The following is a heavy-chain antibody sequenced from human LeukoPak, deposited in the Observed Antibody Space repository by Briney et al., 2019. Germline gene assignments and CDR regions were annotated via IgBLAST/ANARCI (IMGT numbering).Heavy chain of an antibody. V-gene: IGHV1-18*01. Sequence: ASVKVSCKTSGFTFTAYGIAWVRQAPGHGLEWMGWITTYNGNTNYAQKFQGRVTVTTDTSTGTASMELRSLRFDDTAVYYCTSGVPMATTYYFDHRGQGTLVTVAS. CDR3: TSGVPMATTYYFDH. CDR1: GFTFTAYG. CDR2: ITTYNGNT. J-gene: IGHJ4*02. D-gene: IGHD5-12*01.